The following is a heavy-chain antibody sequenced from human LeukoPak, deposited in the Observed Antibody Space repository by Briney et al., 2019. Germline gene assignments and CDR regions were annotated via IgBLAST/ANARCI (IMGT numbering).Heavy chain of an antibody. CDR2: IYSGGST. J-gene: IGHJ4*02. V-gene: IGHV3-66*01. CDR1: GFTVSSNY. D-gene: IGHD3-22*01. Sequence: PGGSLRLSCAASGFTVSSNYMSWVRQAPGKGLEWVSVIYSGGSTYYADSVKGRFTISRDNSKNTLYLQMNSLRAEDTAVYYCAKDPFMIVVVPYFDYWGQGTLVTVSS. CDR3: AKDPFMIVVVPYFDY.